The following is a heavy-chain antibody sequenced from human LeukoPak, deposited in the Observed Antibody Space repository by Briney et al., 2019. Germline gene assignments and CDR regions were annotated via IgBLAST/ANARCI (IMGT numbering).Heavy chain of an antibody. CDR2: ISIGSSTI. J-gene: IGHJ3*01. CDR1: GFTFSTYS. V-gene: IGHV3-48*02. D-gene: IGHD4-17*01. CDR3: VRDGLRGIGFDF. Sequence: GGSLRLSCAASGFTFSTYSMNWVRQAPGKGPEWVSYISIGSSTIYYADSVKGRFTISRDNAKNTLYLQMNSLRDEDTAVYYCVRDGLRGIGFDFWGQARMITV.